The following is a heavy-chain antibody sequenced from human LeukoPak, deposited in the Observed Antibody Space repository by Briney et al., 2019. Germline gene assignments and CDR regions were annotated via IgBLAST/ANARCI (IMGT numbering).Heavy chain of an antibody. CDR2: INHSGST. Sequence: SETLSLTCAVYGGSFSGYYWSWIRQPPGKGLEWIGEINHSGSTNYNPSLKSRVTISVDTSKNQFSLKLSSVTAADTAVYYCARGRNGSGSHSVDYRGQGTLVTVSS. D-gene: IGHD3-10*01. V-gene: IGHV4-34*01. J-gene: IGHJ4*02. CDR3: ARGRNGSGSHSVDY. CDR1: GGSFSGYY.